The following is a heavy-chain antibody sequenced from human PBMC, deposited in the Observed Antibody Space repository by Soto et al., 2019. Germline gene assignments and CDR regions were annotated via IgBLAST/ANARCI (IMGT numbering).Heavy chain of an antibody. Sequence: QVQLQQWGAGLLKPSETLSLTCAVYGGSFSGYYWSWIRQPPGKGLEWIGEINHSGSTNYNPSLKSRVTISVDTSKNQFSLKLSSVTAADTAVYYCARGYGGNLRADFDYWGQGTLVTVSS. V-gene: IGHV4-34*01. D-gene: IGHD4-17*01. CDR1: GGSFSGYY. CDR2: INHSGST. CDR3: ARGYGGNLRADFDY. J-gene: IGHJ4*02.